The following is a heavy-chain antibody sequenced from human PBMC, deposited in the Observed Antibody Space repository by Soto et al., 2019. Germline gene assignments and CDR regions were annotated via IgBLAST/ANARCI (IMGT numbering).Heavy chain of an antibody. V-gene: IGHV1-18*01. D-gene: IGHD2-2*01. CDR3: ARVVPGAEAWFGP. J-gene: IGHJ5*02. Sequence: QFQLVQSGGEVKRPGASVKVSCKTSGYTFSNYGITWVRQAPGQPLEWLGWISLYSDGTNYAQKFQGRVSMTTDTSTTTAYMELRSLRSHDTAVYYCARVVPGAEAWFGPWGQGTLVTVSS. CDR2: ISLYSDGT. CDR1: GYTFSNYG.